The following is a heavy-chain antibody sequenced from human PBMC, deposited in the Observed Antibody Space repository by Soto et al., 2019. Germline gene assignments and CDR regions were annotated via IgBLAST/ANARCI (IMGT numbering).Heavy chain of an antibody. Sequence: ASVKVSCKAAGYTFTNYGIIWVRQAPGQGLEWMGWISVYNGNTNYAQKLQGRVTMTTDTSTSTAYMELRSLRSDDTAVYYCARVGRLRFLEWLFPSDYWGQGTLVTVSS. J-gene: IGHJ4*02. CDR3: ARVGRLRFLEWLFPSDY. CDR2: ISVYNGNT. CDR1: GYTFTNYG. V-gene: IGHV1-18*04. D-gene: IGHD3-3*01.